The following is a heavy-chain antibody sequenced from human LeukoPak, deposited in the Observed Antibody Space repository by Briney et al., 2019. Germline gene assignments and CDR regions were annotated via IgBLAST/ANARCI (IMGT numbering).Heavy chain of an antibody. CDR3: AKVGVAYNWFDP. J-gene: IGHJ5*02. Sequence: GGSLRLSCAASGFTFSSYSMNWVRQAPGKGLEWVSSISSSSSYIYYADSVKGRFTISRDNAKNSLYLQMNSLRAEDTAVYYCAKVGVAYNWFDPWGQGTLVTVSS. D-gene: IGHD2-15*01. CDR2: ISSSSSYI. CDR1: GFTFSSYS. V-gene: IGHV3-21*01.